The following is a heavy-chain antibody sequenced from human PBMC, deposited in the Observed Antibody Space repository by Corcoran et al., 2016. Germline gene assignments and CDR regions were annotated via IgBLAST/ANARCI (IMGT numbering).Heavy chain of an antibody. D-gene: IGHD3-3*01. CDR2: IYSGGST. CDR1: GFTVSSNY. J-gene: IGHJ6*02. V-gene: IGHV3-53*01. CDR3: AGGWRRSTIFGGRQPPSSYGMDV. Sequence: EVQLVESGGGLIQPGGSLRLSCAASGFTVSSNYMSWVRQAPGKGLEWVSVIYSGGSTYYADSVKGRFTISRDNSKNTLYLQMNSLRAEDTSVYYCAGGWRRSTIFGGRQPPSSYGMDVWGQGTTVTVSS.